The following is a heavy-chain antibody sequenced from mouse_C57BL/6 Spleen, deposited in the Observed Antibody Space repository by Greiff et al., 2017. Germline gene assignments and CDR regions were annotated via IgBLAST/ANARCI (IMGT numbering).Heavy chain of an antibody. D-gene: IGHD1-1*01. CDR2: IDPENGDT. V-gene: IGHV14-4*01. Sequence: EVQLQQSGAELVRPGASVKLSCTASGFNIKDDYMHWVKQRPEQGLEWIGWIDPENGDTEYASKFQGKATITADTSSNTAYLQLSSLTSEDTAVYYCTTGFTTVVAKDVWGTGTTVTVSS. CDR3: TTGFTTVVAKDV. CDR1: GFNIKDDY. J-gene: IGHJ1*03.